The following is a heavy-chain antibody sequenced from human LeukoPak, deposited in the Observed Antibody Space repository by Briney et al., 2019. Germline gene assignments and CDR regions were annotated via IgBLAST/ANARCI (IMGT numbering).Heavy chain of an antibody. V-gene: IGHV1-24*01. D-gene: IGHD2-21*02. Sequence: ASVKVSCKVSGYTLTELSMHWVRQAPGKGLEWMGGFDPEDGETIYAQKFQGRVTMTEDTSTDTAYMELSSLRSEDTAVYYCATDGVVVTAIPVHYGMDVWGQGTTVTVYS. CDR2: FDPEDGET. CDR3: ATDGVVVTAIPVHYGMDV. CDR1: GYTLTELS. J-gene: IGHJ6*02.